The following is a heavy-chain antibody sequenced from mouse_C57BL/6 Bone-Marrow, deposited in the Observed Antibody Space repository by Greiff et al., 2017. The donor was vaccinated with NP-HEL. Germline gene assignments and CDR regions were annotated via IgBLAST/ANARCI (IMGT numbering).Heavy chain of an antibody. CDR1: GYAFSSSW. CDR2: IYPGDGDT. V-gene: IGHV1-82*01. D-gene: IGHD1-3*01. J-gene: IGHJ2*01. Sequence: QVQLQQSGPELVKPGASVKISCKASGYAFSSSWLNWVKQRPGKGLEWIGRIYPGDGDTNYNGKFKGKATLTADKSSSTAYMQLSSLTSEDSAVYFCARGYNKDVDYGGQGNTLTVSS. CDR3: ARGYNKDVDY.